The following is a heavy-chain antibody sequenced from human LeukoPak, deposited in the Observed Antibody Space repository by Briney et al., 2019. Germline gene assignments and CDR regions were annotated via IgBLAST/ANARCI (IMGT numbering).Heavy chain of an antibody. CDR3: AKVDGYYTTGFLDY. V-gene: IGHV3-23*01. Sequence: PGGSLRLSCAASGFTFSSYAMSWVRQPPGKGLEWVSAISDSGGSTYYPSPVKGRSTISRHNSKNTLLLQMTIPTADDTVVYYSAKVDGYYTTGFLDYWGQGTLVTVSS. CDR2: ISDSGGST. D-gene: IGHD1-1*01. CDR1: GFTFSSYA. J-gene: IGHJ4*02.